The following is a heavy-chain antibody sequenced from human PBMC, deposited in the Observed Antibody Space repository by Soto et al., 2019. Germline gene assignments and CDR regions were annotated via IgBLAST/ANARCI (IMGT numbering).Heavy chain of an antibody. CDR1: GFTFSTYP. CDR2: ISASGGDT. J-gene: IGHJ4*02. Sequence: EVQLLESGGDLVQPGGSLRLSCAASGFTFSTYPMSWVRQAPGKGLEWVSGISASGGDTTYADSVKGRFTISRDNSKNMLYLQMNSLRVEDTAVYYCATKLSGHNPFDDWGQGTLVTVSS. V-gene: IGHV3-23*01. D-gene: IGHD1-1*01. CDR3: ATKLSGHNPFDD.